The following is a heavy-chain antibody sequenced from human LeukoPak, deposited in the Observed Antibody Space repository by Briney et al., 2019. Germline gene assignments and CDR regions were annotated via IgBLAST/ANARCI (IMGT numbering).Heavy chain of an antibody. CDR2: IYHSGRT. CDR3: ARGGEIGYCTNGVCHTGFDY. J-gene: IGHJ4*02. CDR1: GGSISSPNW. Sequence: PSGTLSLTCAVSGGSISSPNWWTWVRQPPGKGLEWIGEIYHSGRTNSNPSLESRVIISVDKSKNQFSLKLTSVTAADTAVYYCARGGEIGYCTNGVCHTGFDYWGQGTLVTVSS. D-gene: IGHD2-8*01. V-gene: IGHV4-4*02.